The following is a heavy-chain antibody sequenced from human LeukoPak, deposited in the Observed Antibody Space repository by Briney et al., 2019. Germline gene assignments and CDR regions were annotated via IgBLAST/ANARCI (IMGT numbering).Heavy chain of an antibody. Sequence: GASVKVSCKASGYTFTGYYMHWVRQAPGQGLEWMGWINPNSGGTNYAQNFQGRVTMTRNTSISTAYMELSSLRSEDTAVYYCARGVVPGNWFDPWGQGTLVTVSS. CDR2: INPNSGGT. CDR3: ARGVVPGNWFDP. CDR1: GYTFTGYY. J-gene: IGHJ5*02. V-gene: IGHV1-2*02. D-gene: IGHD2-2*01.